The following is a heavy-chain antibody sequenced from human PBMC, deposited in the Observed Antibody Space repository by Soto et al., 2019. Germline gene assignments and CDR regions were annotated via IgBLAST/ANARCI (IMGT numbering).Heavy chain of an antibody. CDR1: GGTFSSYA. J-gene: IGHJ6*02. CDR2: IIPIFGTA. D-gene: IGHD2-2*02. CDR3: AREVVVVPAAIDGHYYYGMDV. Sequence: QVQLVQSGAEVKKPGSSVKVSCKASGGTFSSYAISWVRQAPGQGLEWMGGIIPIFGTANYAQKFQGRVTITADKSTSTAYMELSSLRSEDTAVYYCAREVVVVPAAIDGHYYYGMDVWGQGTTVTDSS. V-gene: IGHV1-69*06.